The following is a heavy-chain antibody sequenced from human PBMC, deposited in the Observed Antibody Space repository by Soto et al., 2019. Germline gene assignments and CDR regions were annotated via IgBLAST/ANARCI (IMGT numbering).Heavy chain of an antibody. D-gene: IGHD4-17*01. CDR2: ISYDGSNK. J-gene: IGHJ4*02. Sequence: GGSLRLSCAASGFTFSSYAMHWVRQAPGKGLEWVAVISYDGSNKYYADSVKGRFTISRDNSKNTLYLQMNSLRAEDTAVYYCAREGYGDYAIDYWGQGTLVTGSS. CDR3: AREGYGDYAIDY. V-gene: IGHV3-30-3*01. CDR1: GFTFSSYA.